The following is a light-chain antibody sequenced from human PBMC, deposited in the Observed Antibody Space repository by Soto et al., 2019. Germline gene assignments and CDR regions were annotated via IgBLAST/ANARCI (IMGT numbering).Light chain of an antibody. CDR1: SVDVGGYNF. V-gene: IGLV2-14*03. J-gene: IGLJ1*01. CDR2: DVN. Sequence: QSALTQPASVSGSPGQSITISCTGTSVDVGGYNFVSWYQQHPGEVAKVMIFDVNRRPSGVSDRFSGSKSGNTASLTISGLQAEDEGDYYCCSYTSSSTHVFGSGTKDIVL. CDR3: CSYTSSSTHV.